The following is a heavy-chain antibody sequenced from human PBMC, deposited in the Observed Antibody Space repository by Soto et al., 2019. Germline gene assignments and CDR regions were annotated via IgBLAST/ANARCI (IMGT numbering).Heavy chain of an antibody. V-gene: IGHV3-23*01. CDR2: ISGSGGIT. J-gene: IGHJ5*02. CDR3: AKDPAAEAVAGTP. D-gene: IGHD6-19*01. CDR1: GFTFSSYA. Sequence: EVQLLESGGVLVQPGGSLRLSCAASGFTFSSYAMSWVRQAPGKGLEWVSAISGSGGITYYADSVKGRFTISRDNSKNPLYLQMNSLRAEDTAVYYCAKDPAAEAVAGTPLGPGTLVTVSS.